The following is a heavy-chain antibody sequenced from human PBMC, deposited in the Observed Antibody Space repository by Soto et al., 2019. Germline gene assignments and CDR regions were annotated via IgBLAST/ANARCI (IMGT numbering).Heavy chain of an antibody. J-gene: IGHJ4*02. CDR3: ARFYYGDYDDY. CDR2: INHSGST. Sequence: QVQLQQWGAGLLKPSETLSLTCAVYGGSFSGYYWSWIRQPPGKGLEWIGEINHSGSTNYNPSLKSRVTISVDTSKKQSSLKLSSVTAAATAVYCCARFYYGDYDDYWGQGTLVTVSS. CDR1: GGSFSGYY. V-gene: IGHV4-34*01. D-gene: IGHD4-17*01.